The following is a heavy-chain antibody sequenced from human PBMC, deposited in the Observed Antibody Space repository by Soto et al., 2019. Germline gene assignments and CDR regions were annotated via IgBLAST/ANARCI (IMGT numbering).Heavy chain of an antibody. V-gene: IGHV1-46*01. CDR3: AKPQIARHYYYGMAV. J-gene: IGHJ6*02. CDR1: GYTFTSFY. CDR2: INPSGTTT. Sequence: QVQLVQSGAEVKKPGSSLKVSGKASGYTFTSFYMHWVRQAPGQGLEWMGIINPSGTTTDYAQKFQGIVTMTRDTSTSTYYMELSSLTSEDTAVYYCAKPQIARHYYYGMAVWGQGTAVTVSS.